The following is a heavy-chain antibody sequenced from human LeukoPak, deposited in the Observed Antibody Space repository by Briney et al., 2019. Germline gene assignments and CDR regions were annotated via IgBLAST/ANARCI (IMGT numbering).Heavy chain of an antibody. Sequence: ASVKVSCKASGYTFTDYYMHWVRQAPGQGLEWLGWINPNSGGTHYAQKFQDRVTMTRDTSISTAYMEVNRLVSDDTAVYYCATMGATNFDHWGQGTLVTVSS. CDR2: INPNSGGT. CDR3: ATMGATNFDH. CDR1: GYTFTDYY. V-gene: IGHV1-2*02. J-gene: IGHJ4*02. D-gene: IGHD1-26*01.